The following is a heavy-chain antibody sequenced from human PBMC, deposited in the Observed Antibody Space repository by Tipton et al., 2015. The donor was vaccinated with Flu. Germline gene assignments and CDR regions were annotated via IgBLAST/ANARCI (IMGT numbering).Heavy chain of an antibody. J-gene: IGHJ4*02. V-gene: IGHV4-39*01. CDR2: IYYSGSS. CDR1: GGSISSSTYY. CDR3: ARTKTAFYDYGDYFDY. Sequence: TLSLTCTVSGGSISSSTYYWGWIRQPPGKGLEWIGSIYYSGSSYYNPSLKSRVTMSIDTSKSQFSLSLNSVTAADTAVYYCARTKTAFYDYGDYFDYWGPGTPVTVSS. D-gene: IGHD4-17*01.